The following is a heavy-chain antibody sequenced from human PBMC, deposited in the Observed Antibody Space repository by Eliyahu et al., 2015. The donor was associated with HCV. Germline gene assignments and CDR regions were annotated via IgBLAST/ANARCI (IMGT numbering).Heavy chain of an antibody. Sequence: EVQLLESGGGLVQPGGSLRLSCAASGFXFSSYAMSWVRQAPGKGLEGVSAISGSGGSTYYADSVKGRFTISRDNSKNTLYLQMNSLRAEDTAVYYCAKDQPTEDYYYYYGMDVWGQGTTVTVSS. CDR3: AKDQPTEDYYYYYGMDV. CDR2: ISGSGGST. V-gene: IGHV3-23*01. J-gene: IGHJ6*02. CDR1: GFXFSSYA.